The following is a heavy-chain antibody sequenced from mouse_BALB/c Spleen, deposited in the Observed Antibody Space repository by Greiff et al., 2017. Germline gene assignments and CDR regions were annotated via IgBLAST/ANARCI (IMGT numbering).Heavy chain of an antibody. CDR1: GFTFSSYG. CDR3: ARVLNWDGYFDY. D-gene: IGHD4-1*02. V-gene: IGHV5-6-3*01. J-gene: IGHJ2*01. Sequence: DVMLVESGGGLVQPGGSLKLSCAASGFTFSSYGMSWVRQTPDKRLELVATINSNGGSTYYPDSVKGRFTISRDNAKNTLYLQMSSLKSEDTAMYYCARVLNWDGYFDYWGQGTTLTVSS. CDR2: INSNGGST.